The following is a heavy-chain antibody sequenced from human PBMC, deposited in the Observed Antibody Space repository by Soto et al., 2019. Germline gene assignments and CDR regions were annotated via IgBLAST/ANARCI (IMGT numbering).Heavy chain of an antibody. J-gene: IGHJ4*02. CDR3: AIDWGPRRHGRIDPFDY. CDR2: ISYDGTKT. CDR1: GFTFSIYA. Sequence: QVQLVESGGGVVKPGRSLRVSCAASGFTFSIYAMHWVRQAPGTGLDWVAVISYDGTKTYYADSVKGRFTISRDNSKNTVYLQMNSLRDEDTAVYYCAIDWGPRRHGRIDPFDYWSQGTVVTVSP. V-gene: IGHV3-30*03. D-gene: IGHD3-16*01.